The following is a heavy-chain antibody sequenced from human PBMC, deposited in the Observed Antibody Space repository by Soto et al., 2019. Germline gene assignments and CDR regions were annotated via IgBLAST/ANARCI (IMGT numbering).Heavy chain of an antibody. Sequence: QVQLVQSGAEVKRPGASVKVSCKASGYMFTGFYLHWVRQAPGQGLEWMGWINPNNGVTTYAKNFQGRVTMTRDSSISTAYMELSSLGSDDTAVYFCAAAASPVAGRHPDFWGQGTVVTVS. CDR1: GYMFTGFY. V-gene: IGHV1-2*02. D-gene: IGHD6-19*01. J-gene: IGHJ4*02. CDR3: AAAASPVAGRHPDF. CDR2: INPNNGVT.